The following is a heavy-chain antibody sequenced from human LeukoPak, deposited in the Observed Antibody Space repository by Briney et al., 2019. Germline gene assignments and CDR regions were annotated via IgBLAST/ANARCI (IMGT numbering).Heavy chain of an antibody. CDR1: GFNFSSYS. CDR3: ARDVSGGYSGYPDTFDY. V-gene: IGHV3-21*01. D-gene: IGHD5-12*01. CDR2: ISSGSSYI. J-gene: IGHJ4*02. Sequence: PGGSLRLSCAASGFNFSSYSMNWVRQAPGKGLEWVSSISSGSSYIYYADSVKGRFTISRDNAKNSLYLQMNSLRAEDTAVYYCARDVSGGYSGYPDTFDYWGQGTLVTVSS.